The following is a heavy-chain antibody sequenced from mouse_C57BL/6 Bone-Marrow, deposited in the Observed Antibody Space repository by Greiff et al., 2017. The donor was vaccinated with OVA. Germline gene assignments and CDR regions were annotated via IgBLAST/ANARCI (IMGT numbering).Heavy chain of an antibody. CDR1: GFSFNTYA. CDR2: IRSKSNNYAT. CDR3: VYGPWYFDV. Sequence: EADGGLVQPKGSLKLSCAASGFSFNTYAMNWVRPAPGKGLEWVARIRSKSNNYATYYADSVKDRFTISRDDSESMLYLQMNNLKTEDTAMYYCVYGPWYFDVWGTGTTVTVSS. V-gene: IGHV10-1*01. J-gene: IGHJ1*03. D-gene: IGHD1-1*01.